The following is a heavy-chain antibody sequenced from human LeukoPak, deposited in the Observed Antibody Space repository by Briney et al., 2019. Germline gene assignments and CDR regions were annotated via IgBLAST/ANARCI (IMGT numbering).Heavy chain of an antibody. D-gene: IGHD6-13*01. CDR3: ARGPYSSSWYRNWFDP. CDR2: IIPIFGTA. Sequence: SVKVSCKASGGTFSSYAISWVRQAPGQGLEWMGGIIPIFGTANYAQKFQGRVTITADESTSTAYMELSRLRSEDTAVYYCARGPYSSSWYRNWFDPWGQGTLVTVSS. V-gene: IGHV1-69*13. J-gene: IGHJ5*02. CDR1: GGTFSSYA.